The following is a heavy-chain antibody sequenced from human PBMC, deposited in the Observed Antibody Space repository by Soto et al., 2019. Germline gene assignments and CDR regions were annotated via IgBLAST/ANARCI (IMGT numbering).Heavy chain of an antibody. CDR2: ISGSGGST. D-gene: IGHD6-13*01. V-gene: IGHV3-23*01. CDR1: GFTFSSYA. Sequence: GGSLRLSCAASGFTFSSYAMSWVRQAPGKGLEWVSAISGSGGSTYYADSVKGRFTISRDNSKNTLYLQMNSLRAEDTAVYYCAKEAGYSSSWTKEYYFDYWGQGTLVTVSS. CDR3: AKEAGYSSSWTKEYYFDY. J-gene: IGHJ4*02.